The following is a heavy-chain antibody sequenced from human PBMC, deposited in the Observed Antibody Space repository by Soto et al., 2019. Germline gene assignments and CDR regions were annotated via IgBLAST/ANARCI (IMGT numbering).Heavy chain of an antibody. D-gene: IGHD2-2*01. V-gene: IGHV3-21*01. CDR1: GFTFSSYS. CDR2: ISSSSSYI. Sequence: EVQLVESGGCLVKPGGSLRLSCAASGFTFSSYSMNWVRQAPGKGLEWVSSISSSSSYIYYADSVKGRFTISRDNAKNSLYLQMNSLRAEDTAVYYCARVPAATRNYYYYYYMDVWGKGTTVTVSS. J-gene: IGHJ6*03. CDR3: ARVPAATRNYYYYYYMDV.